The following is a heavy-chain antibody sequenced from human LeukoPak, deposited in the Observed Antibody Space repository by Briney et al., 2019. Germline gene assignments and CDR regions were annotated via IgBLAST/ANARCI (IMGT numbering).Heavy chain of an antibody. D-gene: IGHD2-15*01. J-gene: IGHJ4*02. V-gene: IGHV4-34*01. CDR2: INHSGST. Sequence: PSETLSLTRAVYGGSLRGFYWRSIPPPPGEGGGWIGEINHSGSTNYNPSLKSRVTISVDTSKNQFSLKLSSVTAADTAVYYCARGLVAATKVVWGQGTLVTVSS. CDR3: ARGLVAATKVV. CDR1: GGSLRGFY.